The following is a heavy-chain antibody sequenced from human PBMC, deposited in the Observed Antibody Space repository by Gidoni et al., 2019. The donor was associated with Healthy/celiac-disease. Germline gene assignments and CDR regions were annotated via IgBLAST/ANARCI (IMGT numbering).Heavy chain of an antibody. V-gene: IGHV4-61*01. D-gene: IGHD2-2*01. Sequence: QVQLQESGPGLVKPSETLSLTCPVSGGSVSSGSYYWSWIRQPPGKGLEWIGYIYYSGSTHYNPSPKSRVTISVDTSKNQFSLKLSSVTAADTAVYYCARNTRIVVVPAAIRYYYGMDVWGQGTTVTVSS. CDR2: IYYSGST. CDR1: GGSVSSGSYY. J-gene: IGHJ6*02. CDR3: ARNTRIVVVPAAIRYYYGMDV.